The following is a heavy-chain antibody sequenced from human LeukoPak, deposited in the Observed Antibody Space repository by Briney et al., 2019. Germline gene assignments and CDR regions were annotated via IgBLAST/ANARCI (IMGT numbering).Heavy chain of an antibody. CDR1: GFSFRTYN. D-gene: IGHD2-21*02. J-gene: IGHJ4*02. Sequence: HPGGSLRLSCTASGFSFRTYNLHWVRQAPGKGLEWVAVISYDGSNKYYADSVKGRFTISRDNSKNTLYLQMNSLRAEDTAVYYCAREMGPVVTATLIDYWGQGTLVTVSS. CDR2: ISYDGSNK. CDR3: AREMGPVVTATLIDY. V-gene: IGHV3-30*19.